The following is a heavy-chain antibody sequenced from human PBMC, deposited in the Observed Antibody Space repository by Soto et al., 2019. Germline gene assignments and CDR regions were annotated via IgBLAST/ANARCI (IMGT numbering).Heavy chain of an antibody. CDR1: GGTFSSYA. V-gene: IGHV1-69*01. J-gene: IGHJ4*02. CDR2: IIPIFGTA. Sequence: QVQLVQSGAEVKKPGSSVKVSCKASGGTFSSYAISWVRQAPGQGLEWMGGIIPIFGTANYAQKFQGRVTITADESTSTAYMELSRLRSEDTAVYYCARDLNSGGGDPGSGTEDYWGQGTLVTVSS. D-gene: IGHD1-26*01. CDR3: ARDLNSGGGDPGSGTEDY.